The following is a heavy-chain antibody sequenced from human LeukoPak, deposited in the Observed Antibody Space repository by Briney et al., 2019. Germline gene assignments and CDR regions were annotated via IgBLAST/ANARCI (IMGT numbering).Heavy chain of an antibody. CDR1: QFTFSNYA. Sequence: GGSLRLSCAASQFTFSNYAMSWVRQAPGKGLEWVSAISVSSGSTYYADSVKGRYTTSRDNSKNTLYLQMNSLRVEDTAVYYCAKGWSGYDAFDIWGQGTMVTVSS. J-gene: IGHJ3*02. CDR3: AKGWSGYDAFDI. V-gene: IGHV3-23*01. D-gene: IGHD3-3*01. CDR2: ISVSSGST.